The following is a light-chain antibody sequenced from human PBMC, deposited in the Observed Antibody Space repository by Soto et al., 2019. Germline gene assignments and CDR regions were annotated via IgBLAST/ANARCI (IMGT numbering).Light chain of an antibody. J-gene: IGLJ1*01. CDR3: FSYAGSSTYV. CDR2: EGS. Sequence: QSALTHPASVSGSPGQSITMSCAGTSSDVGSYNLVSWYQNHPGKAPKLMIYEGSKRPSGVSNRFSGSKSGNTASLTISGLQAADEADYFCFSYAGSSTYVFGTGTKVTVL. V-gene: IGLV2-23*01. CDR1: SSDVGSYNL.